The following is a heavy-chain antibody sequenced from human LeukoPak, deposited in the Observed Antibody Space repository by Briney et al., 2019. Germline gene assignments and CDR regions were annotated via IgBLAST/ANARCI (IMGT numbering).Heavy chain of an antibody. J-gene: IGHJ4*02. Sequence: GASVKVSCKASGYTFTSYGICWVRQAPGQGLEWMGWISAYDGNTNYAQKLQGRVTMTTDTSTSTAYMELRSLRSDDTAVYYCARQLELVDFDYWGQGTLVTVSS. CDR2: ISAYDGNT. V-gene: IGHV1-18*01. CDR3: ARQLELVDFDY. CDR1: GYTFTSYG. D-gene: IGHD1-1*01.